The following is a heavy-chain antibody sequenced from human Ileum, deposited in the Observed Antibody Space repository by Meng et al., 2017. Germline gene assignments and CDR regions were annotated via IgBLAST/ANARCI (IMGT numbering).Heavy chain of an antibody. CDR1: GFSFRNAW. V-gene: IGHV3-15*01. Sequence: GESLKISCAASGFSFRNAWMSWVRQAPGKGLEWVGRVRSKTYGETREYAAPVNGRFIISRDDSKNMVYLEVNSLKTEDTAVYYCAADVPEYVPQIDYWGQATLVTVSS. CDR2: VRSKTYGETR. CDR3: AADVPEYVPQIDY. D-gene: IGHD2-2*01. J-gene: IGHJ4*02.